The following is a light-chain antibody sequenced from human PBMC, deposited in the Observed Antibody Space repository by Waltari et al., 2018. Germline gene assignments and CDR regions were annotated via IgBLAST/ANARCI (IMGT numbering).Light chain of an antibody. J-gene: IGLJ1*01. CDR2: GST. CDR3: QSYDNVLHGCV. CDR1: NSIIGAFA. Sequence: QSVLTQPTSVSGAPGQIVPISCSGANSIIGAFALHWYQKSPGAVPKLLIYGSTNRPAGVPARFSGSKSDTSASLVITGLQVEDEGDYYCQSYDNVLHGCVFGTGTKVIV. V-gene: IGLV1-40*02.